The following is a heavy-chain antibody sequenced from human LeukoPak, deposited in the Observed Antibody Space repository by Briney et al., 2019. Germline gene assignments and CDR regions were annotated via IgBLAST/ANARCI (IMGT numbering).Heavy chain of an antibody. CDR1: GGSISSHY. CDR3: ARGNSYGSFFGY. D-gene: IGHD5-18*01. V-gene: IGHV4-59*11. J-gene: IGHJ4*02. Sequence: PSETLSLTCTVSGGSISSHYWSWIRQPPGKGLEWIGYIYYSGSTNYNPSLKSRVTISVDTSKNQFSLKLSSVTAADTAVYYCARGNSYGSFFGYWGQGTLVTVSS. CDR2: IYYSGST.